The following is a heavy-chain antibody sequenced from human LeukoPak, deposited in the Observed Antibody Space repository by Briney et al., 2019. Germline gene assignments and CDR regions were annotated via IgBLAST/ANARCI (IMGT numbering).Heavy chain of an antibody. D-gene: IGHD5-24*01. CDR2: IKPSGDNT. CDR1: GYSFTNCN. V-gene: IGHV1-46*01. J-gene: IGHJ3*01. Sequence: GASVKVSCKTSGYSFTNCNLHWVRQAPGQRLEWMGIIKPSGDNTNNAQKFQGRVTMTSDTSTSTVYMELSSLKFEDTAVYYCARVRDGYNDAYDFWGQGTMVTVTS. CDR3: ARVRDGYNDAYDF.